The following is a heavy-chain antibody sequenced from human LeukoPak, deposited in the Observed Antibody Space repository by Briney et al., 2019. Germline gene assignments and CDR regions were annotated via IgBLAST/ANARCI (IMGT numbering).Heavy chain of an antibody. D-gene: IGHD3-10*01. J-gene: IGHJ3*01. CDR2: INPKDGGT. CDR3: ATHGSGSYFAFHL. V-gene: IGHV1-2*02. CDR1: GYTFTDYY. Sequence: GASVKVSCKASGYTFTDYYIHLVRQAPGQGLEWMAWINPKDGGTRYAQNFQGRVTMTRDTPISTAYMDLSRLTSDDTAVYYCATHGSGSYFAFHLWGQGTTVTVSS.